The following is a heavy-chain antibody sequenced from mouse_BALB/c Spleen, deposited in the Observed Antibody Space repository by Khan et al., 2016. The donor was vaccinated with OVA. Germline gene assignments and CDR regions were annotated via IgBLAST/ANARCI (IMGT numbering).Heavy chain of an antibody. CDR2: IWAGGGT. J-gene: IGHJ3*01. CDR1: GFSLTSYG. D-gene: IGHD1-2*01. Sequence: QVQLQQSGPGLVAPSQSLSITCTVSGFSLTSYGVHWVRQPPGKGLEWLGIIWAGGGTNYNSALMSRLSISKDNSKSQVFLKMNSLQTDDTAMYYCARDTTATPYWGQGTLVTVSA. V-gene: IGHV2-9*02. CDR3: ARDTTATPY.